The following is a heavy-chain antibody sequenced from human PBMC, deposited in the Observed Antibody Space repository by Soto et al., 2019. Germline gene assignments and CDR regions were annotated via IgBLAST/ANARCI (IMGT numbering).Heavy chain of an antibody. Sequence: EVQLVESGGGLVQPGGSLRLSCTASGFTFSNCWMHWVRQVPGKGLVWVSRINNDGTSTIYADSVKGRFTISRDNAKNTLYLQMNSLRAEDTAVYYRLGGGSGWPYWGQGTLVTVSS. CDR2: INNDGTST. CDR3: LGGGSGWPY. CDR1: GFTFSNCW. J-gene: IGHJ4*02. D-gene: IGHD6-19*01. V-gene: IGHV3-74*01.